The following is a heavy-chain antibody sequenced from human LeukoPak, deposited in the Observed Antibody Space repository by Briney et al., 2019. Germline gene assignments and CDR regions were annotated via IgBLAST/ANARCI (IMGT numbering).Heavy chain of an antibody. CDR2: ISSSGSTI. V-gene: IGHV3-48*04. Sequence: PGGSLRLSCKASGFTFSRYWMNWVRQAPGKGLEWVSYISSSGSTIYYADSVKGRFTISRDNAKNSLYLQMNSLRAEDTAVYYCARDREVRGVDYWGQGTLVTVSS. CDR1: GFTFSRYW. D-gene: IGHD3-10*01. CDR3: ARDREVRGVDY. J-gene: IGHJ4*02.